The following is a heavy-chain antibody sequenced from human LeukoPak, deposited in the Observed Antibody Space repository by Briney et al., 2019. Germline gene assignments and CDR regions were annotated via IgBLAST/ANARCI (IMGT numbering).Heavy chain of an antibody. CDR3: ARVSTNGVSNWFDP. V-gene: IGHV4-59*01. D-gene: IGHD2-8*01. CDR2: IYYSGNT. Sequence: PSETLSLTCTVSGGSISGYYWSWIRQPPGKGLEWIGYIYYSGNTICNPSLKSRVTMSVDRSTNQFSLKLSSVTAADKAVYYCARVSTNGVSNWFDPWGQGTLVTVSS. J-gene: IGHJ5*02. CDR1: GGSISGYY.